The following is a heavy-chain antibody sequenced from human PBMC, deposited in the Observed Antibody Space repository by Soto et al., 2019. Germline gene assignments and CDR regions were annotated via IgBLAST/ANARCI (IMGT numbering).Heavy chain of an antibody. J-gene: IGHJ3*01. CDR1: GFTFGNYG. CDR2: ISGGGGKP. V-gene: IGHV3-23*02. CDR3: AKGFIVVVTVLRPDDAFDV. D-gene: IGHD2-21*02. Sequence: EVKLLESGGGLVHPGGSLRLSCATSGFTFGNYGINWVRQAPGKGLEWVAGISGGGGKPYYVDSVKGRFTISRDPLKKTVFLEMKSLRAEDTAVYYCAKGFIVVVTVLRPDDAFDVWGQGTLVSVSS.